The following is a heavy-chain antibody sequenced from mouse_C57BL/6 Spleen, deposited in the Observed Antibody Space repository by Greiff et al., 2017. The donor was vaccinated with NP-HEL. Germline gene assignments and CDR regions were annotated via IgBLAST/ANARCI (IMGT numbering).Heavy chain of an antibody. J-gene: IGHJ2*01. D-gene: IGHD2-4*01. CDR3: NYYDYVFRGY. V-gene: IGHV14-1*01. CDR1: GFNIKDYY. CDR2: IDPEDGDT. Sequence: VQLQQSGAELVRPGASVKLSCTASGFNIKDYYMHWVKQRPEQGLEWIGRIDPEDGDTEYAPKFQGKATMTADTSSNTAYLQLSSLTSEDTAVYYCNYYDYVFRGYWGQGTTLTVSS.